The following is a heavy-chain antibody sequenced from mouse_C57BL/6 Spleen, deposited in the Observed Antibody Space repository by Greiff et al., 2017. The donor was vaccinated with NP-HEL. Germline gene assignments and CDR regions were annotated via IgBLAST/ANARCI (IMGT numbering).Heavy chain of an antibody. D-gene: IGHD1-1*01. J-gene: IGHJ3*01. V-gene: IGHV2-3*01. CDR2: IWGDGST. Sequence: VQRVESGPGLVAPSQSLSITCTVSGFSLTSYGVSWVRQPPGKGLEWLGVIWGDGSTNYHSALISRLSISKDNSKSQVFLKLNSLQTDDTATYYCAKPESYYYGSSYWAWFAYWGQGTLVTVSA. CDR3: AKPESYYYGSSYWAWFAY. CDR1: GFSLTSYG.